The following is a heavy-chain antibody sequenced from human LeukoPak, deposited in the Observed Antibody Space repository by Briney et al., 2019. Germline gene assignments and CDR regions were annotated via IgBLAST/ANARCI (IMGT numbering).Heavy chain of an antibody. D-gene: IGHD5-12*01. Sequence: ASVKVSCKASGYTFTSYDINWVRQATGQGLEWMGWMNPNSGNTGCAQKFQGRVTMTRDTPISTAYMELSRLRSDDTAVYYCAREGDYSGYDLGIDYWGQGTLVTVSS. J-gene: IGHJ4*02. CDR2: MNPNSGNT. CDR3: AREGDYSGYDLGIDY. V-gene: IGHV1-8*01. CDR1: GYTFTSYD.